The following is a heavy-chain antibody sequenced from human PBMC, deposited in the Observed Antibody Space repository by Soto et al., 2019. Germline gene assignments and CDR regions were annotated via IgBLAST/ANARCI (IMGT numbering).Heavy chain of an antibody. J-gene: IGHJ5*02. CDR2: IKRKTDGGTT. CDR3: SREFDYDDNNWFGP. CDR1: GFTFNNAW. V-gene: IGHV3-15*01. Sequence: PGGSLRLSCAASGFTFNNAWMSWVRQAPGKGLEWVGRIKRKTDGGTTDYAAPVKGRFTISRDDSKSTLYLQMNSLKTEDTAVYYCSREFDYDDNNWFGPWGQGT. D-gene: IGHD4-17*01.